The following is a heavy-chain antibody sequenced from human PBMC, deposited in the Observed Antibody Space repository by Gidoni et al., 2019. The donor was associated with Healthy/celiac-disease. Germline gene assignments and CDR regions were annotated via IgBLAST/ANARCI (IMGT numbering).Heavy chain of an antibody. V-gene: IGHV3-49*05. Sequence: EVQLVVSGGGLVKPGRSLRPSCPASGFPFGAYAMSWFRQAPGKGLEWVGFIRSKAYGGTTEYAASVKGRFTISRDDSKSIAYLQMNSLKTEDTAVYYCTRDDDFWSGYYPYWGQGTLVTVSS. CDR3: TRDDDFWSGYYPY. CDR2: IRSKAYGGTT. J-gene: IGHJ4*02. CDR1: GFPFGAYA. D-gene: IGHD3-3*01.